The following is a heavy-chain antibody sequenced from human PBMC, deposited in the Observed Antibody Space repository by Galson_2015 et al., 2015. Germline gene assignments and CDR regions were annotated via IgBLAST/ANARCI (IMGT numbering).Heavy chain of an antibody. J-gene: IGHJ5*02. CDR1: GGSISISNW. CDR2: IHHSGST. CDR3: ARATPSSGWYGGWFDP. D-gene: IGHD6-19*01. Sequence: ETLSLTCAVSGGSISISNWWSWFRQPPGKGLEWIGEIHHSGSTNYNASLRSRVTISVDESKKQFSLKLSSVTAADTAVYYCARATPSSGWYGGWFDPWVQGTLVTVSS. V-gene: IGHV4-4*02.